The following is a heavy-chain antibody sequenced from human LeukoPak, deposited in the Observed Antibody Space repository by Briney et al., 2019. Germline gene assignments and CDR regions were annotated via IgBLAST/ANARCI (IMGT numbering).Heavy chain of an antibody. CDR2: INSDGSST. D-gene: IGHD6-19*01. CDR1: GFTFSSYW. CDR3: AREGSGWYSGFDY. J-gene: IGHJ4*02. V-gene: IGHV3-74*01. Sequence: GGSLRLSCAASGFTFSSYWMHWVRQAPGKGLVWVSRINSDGSSTSYADSVKSRFTISRDNAKNTLYLQMNSLRAEDTAVYYCAREGSGWYSGFDYWGQGTLVTVSS.